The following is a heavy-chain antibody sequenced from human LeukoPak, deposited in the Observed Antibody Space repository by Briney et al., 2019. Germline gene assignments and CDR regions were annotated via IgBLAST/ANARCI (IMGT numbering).Heavy chain of an antibody. V-gene: IGHV4-4*07. CDR3: ARAVGSGSFQTYYYMDV. D-gene: IGHD3-10*01. CDR1: GGSISSYY. CDR2: IYTSGST. Sequence: SETLSLTCTVSGGSISSYYWSWIRQPAGKGLEWIGRIYTSGSTNYNPSLKSRVTMSVDTSKNQFSLKLSSVTAADTAVYYCARAVGSGSFQTYYYMDVWGKGTTVTISS. J-gene: IGHJ6*03.